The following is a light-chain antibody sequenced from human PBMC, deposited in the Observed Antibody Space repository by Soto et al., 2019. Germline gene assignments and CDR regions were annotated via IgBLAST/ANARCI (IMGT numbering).Light chain of an antibody. V-gene: IGLV2-8*01. Sequence: QSALTQPPSASGAPGQSVTISCTGTSSDVGAYKYVSWYQQYPGKAPKLMIYEVTKRPSGVPDRFSGSTSGNTASLSVSGLQAEDEADYYCPSYVGHALWVFGGGTKLTVL. CDR2: EVT. J-gene: IGLJ3*02. CDR3: PSYVGHALWV. CDR1: SSDVGAYKY.